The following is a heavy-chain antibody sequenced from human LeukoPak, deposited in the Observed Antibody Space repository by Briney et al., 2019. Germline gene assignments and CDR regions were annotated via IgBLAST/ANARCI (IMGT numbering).Heavy chain of an antibody. Sequence: GESLKISCTGSGYSFTSYWIGWVRQMPGKGLEWMGIIYPGDSDTRYSPSFQGQVTISADKSISTAYLQWSSLKASDTAMYYCARRVIAVAGMGTFDYWGQGTLVTVSS. V-gene: IGHV5-51*01. D-gene: IGHD6-19*01. CDR2: IYPGDSDT. CDR3: ARRVIAVAGMGTFDY. J-gene: IGHJ4*02. CDR1: GYSFTSYW.